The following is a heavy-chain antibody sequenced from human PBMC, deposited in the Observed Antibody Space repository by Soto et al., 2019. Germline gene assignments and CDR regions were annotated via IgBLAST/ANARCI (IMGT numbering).Heavy chain of an antibody. CDR1: GFTFRSYG. CDR2: ISYDGSNK. Sequence: PGGSLRLSCAASGFTFRSYGMHWVRQAPAKGLEWVAVISYDGSNKYYADSVKGRFTISRDNSKNTQYLQMNSLRAEDTGVYCCPEGGVRSTSYACDILCQDTMVTVSS. CDR3: PEGGVRSTSYACDI. V-gene: IGHV3-30*18. J-gene: IGHJ3*02. D-gene: IGHD1-26*01.